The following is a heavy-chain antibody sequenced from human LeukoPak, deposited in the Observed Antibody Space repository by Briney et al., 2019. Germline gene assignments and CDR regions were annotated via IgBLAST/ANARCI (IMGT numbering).Heavy chain of an antibody. CDR1: GGSFSGYY. CDR2: INHSGST. J-gene: IGHJ4*02. V-gene: IGHV4-34*01. Sequence: SETLSLTCAVYGGSFSGYYWSWIRQPPGKGLEWIGEINHSGSTNYNPSLKSRVTISVDTSKNQFSLKLSSVTAADTVVYYCARGLTRPAYYYGSGSYQVYFDYWGQGTLVTVSS. D-gene: IGHD3-10*01. CDR3: ARGLTRPAYYYGSGSYQVYFDY.